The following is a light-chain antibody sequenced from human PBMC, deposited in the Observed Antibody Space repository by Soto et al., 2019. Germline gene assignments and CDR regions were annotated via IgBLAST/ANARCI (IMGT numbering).Light chain of an antibody. CDR3: QQYGSSTGT. Sequence: EILLTQSPVTLSFSPGKRATLSCRASQSISSSYLAWYQQRPGQAPRPLIYGASSRATGIPDRFSGSGSGTEFTLTISRLEPEDFAVYYCQQYGSSTGTFGQGTKVDIK. J-gene: IGKJ1*01. CDR2: GAS. V-gene: IGKV3-20*01. CDR1: QSISSSY.